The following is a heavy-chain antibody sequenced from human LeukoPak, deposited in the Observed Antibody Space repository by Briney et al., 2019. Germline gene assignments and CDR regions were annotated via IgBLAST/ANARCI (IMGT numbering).Heavy chain of an antibody. CDR1: GFTISSNA. CDR3: AKDLRPRAGVYGGNSLANAFDI. Sequence: GGSLRLSCGASGFTISSNAMSWVRQAPGKGLEWVAVISGSGGSTNYADSVKGRFTISRDNSKNTLYLQMNSLRAEDTAVYYCAKDLRPRAGVYGGNSLANAFDIWGQGTMVTVSS. V-gene: IGHV3-23*01. CDR2: ISGSGGST. D-gene: IGHD4-23*01. J-gene: IGHJ3*02.